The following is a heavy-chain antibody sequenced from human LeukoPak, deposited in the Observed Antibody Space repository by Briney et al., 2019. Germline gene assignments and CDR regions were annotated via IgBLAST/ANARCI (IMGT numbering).Heavy chain of an antibody. V-gene: IGHV5-51*01. J-gene: IGHJ4*02. Sequence: GESLKISCKGSGYSFTSYWIGWVRQMPGKGLEGMGIIYPGDSDTRYSPSFQGQVTISADKSISTAYLQWSSLKASDTAMYYCARGADIVVVAFDYWGQGTLVTVSS. CDR3: ARGADIVVVAFDY. D-gene: IGHD2-15*01. CDR1: GYSFTSYW. CDR2: IYPGDSDT.